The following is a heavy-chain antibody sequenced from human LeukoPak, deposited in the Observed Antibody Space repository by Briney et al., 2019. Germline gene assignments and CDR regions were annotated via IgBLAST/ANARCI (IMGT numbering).Heavy chain of an antibody. V-gene: IGHV4-59*12. CDR1: GFTFSDYY. D-gene: IGHD1-1*01. CDR3: ARDWNRYAY. CDR2: IYYSGST. Sequence: GSLRLSCAASGFTFSDYYMSWIRQPPGKGLEWIGSIYYSGSTYYNPSLKSRVSISLDTSKSKFSLNLGSVTAADTAVYYCARDWNRYAYWGQGTLVTVSS. J-gene: IGHJ4*02.